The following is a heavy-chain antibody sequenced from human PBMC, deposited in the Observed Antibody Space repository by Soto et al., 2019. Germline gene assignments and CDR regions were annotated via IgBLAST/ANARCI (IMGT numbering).Heavy chain of an antibody. Sequence: QVQLVQSGAEVKKPGSSVKVSCKASGGTFSSYAISWVRQAPGQGLEWLGGIIPIFGTADYAQKFQGRVTITADESTSTAYMELSSRRSEDTAVYYCASHSGSSPEGRYYYGMDVWGQRTTVTVSS. CDR1: GGTFSSYA. CDR2: IIPIFGTA. D-gene: IGHD1-26*01. J-gene: IGHJ6*02. CDR3: ASHSGSSPEGRYYYGMDV. V-gene: IGHV1-69*12.